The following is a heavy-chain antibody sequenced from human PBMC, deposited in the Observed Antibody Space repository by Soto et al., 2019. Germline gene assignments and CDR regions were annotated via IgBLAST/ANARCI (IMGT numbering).Heavy chain of an antibody. CDR3: ARDMNRVRSSGYSYYFDY. CDR2: IWYDGSNK. J-gene: IGHJ4*02. V-gene: IGHV3-33*01. D-gene: IGHD3-22*01. Sequence: QVQLVESGGGVVQPGRSLRLSCAASGFTFSSYGMHWVRQAPGKGLEWVAVIWYDGSNKYYADSVKGRFTISRDNSKNTLYLQMNSLRAEDTAVYYCARDMNRVRSSGYSYYFDYWGQGTLVTVSS. CDR1: GFTFSSYG.